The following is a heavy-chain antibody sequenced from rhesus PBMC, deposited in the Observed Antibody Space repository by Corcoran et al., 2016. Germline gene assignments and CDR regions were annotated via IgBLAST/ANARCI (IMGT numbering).Heavy chain of an antibody. D-gene: IGHD4-29*01. CDR1: GASISSYW. J-gene: IGHJ4*01. CDR2: INGNSGST. Sequence: QVQLQESGPGLVKPSETLSLTCAVSGASISSYWWSWIRQPPGKGLEWIGEINGNSGSTYYNPSLKSRVTISKDASKNQFSLKLSSVTAADTAVYYCARAHGSSYEYMSHWGQGVLVIVSS. CDR3: ARAHGSSYEYMSH. V-gene: IGHV4-80*01.